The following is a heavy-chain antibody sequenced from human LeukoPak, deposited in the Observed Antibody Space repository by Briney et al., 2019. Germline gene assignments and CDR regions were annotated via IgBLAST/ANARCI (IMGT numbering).Heavy chain of an antibody. CDR3: ARRRYCGGDCPSYYFDY. CDR1: GGSISSSSYY. D-gene: IGHD2-21*02. Sequence: SETLSLTCTVSGGSISSSSYYWGWIRQPPGKGLEWIGSIDYSGSTYYNPSLKSQVTIYIDTSKNQFSLKLSSVTAADTAVYYCARRRYCGGDCPSYYFDYWGQGTLVTVSS. J-gene: IGHJ4*02. V-gene: IGHV4-39*01. CDR2: IDYSGST.